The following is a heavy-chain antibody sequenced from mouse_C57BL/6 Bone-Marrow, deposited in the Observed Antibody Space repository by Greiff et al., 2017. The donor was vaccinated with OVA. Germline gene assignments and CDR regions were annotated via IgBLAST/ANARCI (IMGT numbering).Heavy chain of an antibody. CDR1: GYTFTSYW. J-gene: IGHJ4*01. V-gene: IGHV1-5*01. D-gene: IGHD1-1*01. CDR2: IYPGNSDT. CDR3: TRLVTTVVDYYAMDY. Sequence: VQLQQSGTVLARPGASVKMSCKTSGYTFTSYWMHWVKQRPGQGLEWIGAIYPGNSDTSYNQKFKGKAKLTAVTSASTAYMELSSLTNEDSAVYYCTRLVTTVVDYYAMDYWGQGTSVTVSS.